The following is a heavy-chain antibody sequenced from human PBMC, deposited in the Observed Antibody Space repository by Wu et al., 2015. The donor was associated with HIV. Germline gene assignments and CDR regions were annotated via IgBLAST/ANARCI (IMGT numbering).Heavy chain of an antibody. CDR1: GYTFTGYY. D-gene: IGHD3-10*01. CDR2: INPNSGGT. Sequence: QVQLVQSGAEVKKPGASVKVSCKASGYTFTGYYMHWVRQAPGQGLEWMGWINPNSGGTNYAQKFQGRVTMTRDTSISTAYMELSRLRSDDTAVYYCASLGYGSGSYYTEYYYMDVWGKGTTVTVSS. CDR3: ASLGYGSGSYYTEYYYMDV. V-gene: IGHV1-2*02. J-gene: IGHJ6*03.